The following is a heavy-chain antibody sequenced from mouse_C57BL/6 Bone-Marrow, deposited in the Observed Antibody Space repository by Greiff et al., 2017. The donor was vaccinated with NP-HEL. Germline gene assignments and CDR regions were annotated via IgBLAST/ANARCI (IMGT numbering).Heavy chain of an antibody. V-gene: IGHV1-19*01. CDR2: INPYNGGT. CDR3: ARPLYWYFDV. CDR1: GYTFTDYY. Sequence: EVQLQQSGPVLVKPGASVKMSCKASGYTFTDYYMNWVKQSHGKSLEWIGVINPYNGGTSYNQKFKRKATLTVDKSSSTAYMELNSLTSEDSAVYYCARPLYWYFDVWGTGTTVTVSS. J-gene: IGHJ1*03.